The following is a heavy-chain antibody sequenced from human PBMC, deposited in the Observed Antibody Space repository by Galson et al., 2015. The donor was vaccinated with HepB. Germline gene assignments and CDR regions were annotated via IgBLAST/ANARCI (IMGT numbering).Heavy chain of an antibody. Sequence: SLRLSCAASGFTFSSYAMSWVRQAPGKGLEWVSAISGSGGSTYYADSVKGRFTISRDNSKNTLYLQMNSLRAEDTAVYYCAKDRYGSGSQPDYWGQGTLVTVSS. J-gene: IGHJ4*02. CDR2: ISGSGGST. D-gene: IGHD3-10*01. CDR1: GFTFSSYA. V-gene: IGHV3-23*01. CDR3: AKDRYGSGSQPDY.